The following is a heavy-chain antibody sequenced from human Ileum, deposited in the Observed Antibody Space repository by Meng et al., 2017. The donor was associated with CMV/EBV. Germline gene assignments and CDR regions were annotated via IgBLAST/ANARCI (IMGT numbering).Heavy chain of an antibody. D-gene: IGHD1-26*01. CDR1: GYTFTAYH. CDR2: ISTYNGNT. J-gene: IGHJ4*02. V-gene: IGHV1-18*01. CDR3: ARDGLGATHFDY. Sequence: CKASGYTFTAYHINWVRQAPGQGLEWMGWISTYNGNTNYAQKLQGRVTMTTDTSTTTAYMELRSLTSDDTAVYYCARDGLGATHFDYWGQGTLVTVSS.